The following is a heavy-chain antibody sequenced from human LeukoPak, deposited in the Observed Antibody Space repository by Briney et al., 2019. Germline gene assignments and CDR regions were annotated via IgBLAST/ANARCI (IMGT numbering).Heavy chain of an antibody. CDR2: VYHTGST. J-gene: IGHJ6*03. V-gene: IGHV4-59*01. D-gene: IGHD1-1*01. CDR1: EDSITMYY. CDR3: ARGRVSSSTWYSTYYYYFYMDV. Sequence: PSETLSLTCSVSEDSITMYYWTWIRQPPGKGLEWIGYVYHTGSTNFNPSLNGRVSISRDTTKNLFSLRLRSVTAADTAVYFCARGRVSSSTWYSTYYYYFYMDVWGKGTTVTISS.